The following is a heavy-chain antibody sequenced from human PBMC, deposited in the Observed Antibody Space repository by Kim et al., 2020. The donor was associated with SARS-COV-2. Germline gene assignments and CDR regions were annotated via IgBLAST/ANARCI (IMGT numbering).Heavy chain of an antibody. D-gene: IGHD6-13*01. V-gene: IGHV2-5*01. J-gene: IGHJ4*02. CDR3: AHRQGIAAAFFDY. Sequence: YSTYLKSRSTITKDTSKNQVVLTLTNMDPVDTATYYCAHRQGIAAAFFDYWGQGTLVTVSS.